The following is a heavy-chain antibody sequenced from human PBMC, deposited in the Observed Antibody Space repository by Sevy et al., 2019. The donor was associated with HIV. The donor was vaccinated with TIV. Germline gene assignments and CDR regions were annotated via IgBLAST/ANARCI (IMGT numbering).Heavy chain of an antibody. Sequence: ASVKVSCKASGGTFGTYSLSWLRQAPGQGFEWMGGIIPIFHSANYAQSFQGRVTITADESTSTAYMELSSLRPEDSAVYYCARDRDITFGGGDAFDIWGHGTMVTVSS. CDR3: ARDRDITFGGGDAFDI. CDR2: IIPIFHSA. D-gene: IGHD3-16*01. J-gene: IGHJ3*02. V-gene: IGHV1-69*13. CDR1: GGTFGTYS.